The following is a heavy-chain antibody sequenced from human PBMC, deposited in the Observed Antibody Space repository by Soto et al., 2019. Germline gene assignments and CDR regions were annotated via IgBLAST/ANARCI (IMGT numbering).Heavy chain of an antibody. CDR3: ARHAISIAVAGGPEVGYWYFDL. Sequence: PSGTLSLTCTVSVGSISSYYWSCIRQPPGKGLEWIGYIYYSGSTNYNPSLKSRVTISVDTSKNQFSLKLSSVTAADTAVYYCARHAISIAVAGGPEVGYWYFDLWGRGTLVTVS. CDR2: IYYSGST. V-gene: IGHV4-59*08. J-gene: IGHJ2*01. CDR1: VGSISSYY. D-gene: IGHD6-19*01.